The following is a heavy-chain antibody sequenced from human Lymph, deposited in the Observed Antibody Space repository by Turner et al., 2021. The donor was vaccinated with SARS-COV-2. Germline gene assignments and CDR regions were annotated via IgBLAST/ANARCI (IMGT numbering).Heavy chain of an antibody. V-gene: IGHV3-7*03. J-gene: IGHJ4*02. Sequence: EVQLLESGGGLVQPGGSLRLSCAASGFTFSSYWMSWVRQAPGKGLEWVANIKQDGSEKYYVDSVKGRFTTSRDNAKNSLNLQMNSLRAEDTAVYYCAREDTVMVYDYWGQGTLVTVSS. D-gene: IGHD5-18*01. CDR2: IKQDGSEK. CDR3: AREDTVMVYDY. CDR1: GFTFSSYW.